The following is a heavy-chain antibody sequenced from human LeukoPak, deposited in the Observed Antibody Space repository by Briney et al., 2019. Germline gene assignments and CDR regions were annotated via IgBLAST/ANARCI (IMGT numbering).Heavy chain of an antibody. Sequence: SETLSLTCTVSGGSISSYYWSWLRQPPGKGLEWIGYIYYSGSTNYNPSLKSRVTISVDTSKNQFSLKLSSVTAADTAVYYCARAAPLYGMDVWGQGTTVTVSS. V-gene: IGHV4-59*01. CDR1: GGSISSYY. J-gene: IGHJ6*02. CDR2: IYYSGST. CDR3: ARAAPLYGMDV. D-gene: IGHD6-25*01.